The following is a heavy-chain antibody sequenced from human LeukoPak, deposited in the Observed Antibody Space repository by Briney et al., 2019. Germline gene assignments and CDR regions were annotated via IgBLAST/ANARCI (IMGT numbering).Heavy chain of an antibody. CDR1: GGALSGYY. D-gene: IGHD3-10*01. V-gene: IGHV4-34*01. CDR2: INHSGST. J-gene: IGHJ3*02. Sequence: SETLSLTCGVNGGALSGYYRIWIRQTPTHELEWIGEINHSGSTNYNPSLKSRVTISVDTSKNQFSLKLSSVTAADTAVYYCARLEVFPFITMVRGVISYAFDIWGQGTMVTVSS. CDR3: ARLEVFPFITMVRGVISYAFDI.